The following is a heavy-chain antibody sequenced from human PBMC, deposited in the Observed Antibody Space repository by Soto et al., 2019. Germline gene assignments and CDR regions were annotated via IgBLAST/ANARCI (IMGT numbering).Heavy chain of an antibody. CDR2: IIPIFGTA. CDR1: GGTFSSYA. CDR3: AREAENWNYQKGAFDI. D-gene: IGHD1-7*01. V-gene: IGHV1-69*13. Sequence: GASVKVSCKASGGTFSSYAISWVRQAPGQGLEWMGGIIPIFGTANYAQKFQGRVTITADESTSTAYMELSSLRSEDTAVYYCAREAENWNYQKGAFDIWGQGTMVTVSS. J-gene: IGHJ3*02.